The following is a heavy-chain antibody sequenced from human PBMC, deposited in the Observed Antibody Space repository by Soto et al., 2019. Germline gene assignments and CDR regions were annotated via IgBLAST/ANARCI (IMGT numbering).Heavy chain of an antibody. CDR3: ARDRVIRYTGYELDL. J-gene: IGHJ5*02. Sequence: QMQLLESGGGVVHPGKALRLSCAASGFALNSHSMHWVRQAPGKWLEWLALMTSDGSSKFYADSVKGRCTISRDNSKNTLYLEMNSLRSEDTAVYYCARDRVIRYTGYELDLWGQGTLVTVSS. CDR1: GFALNSHS. CDR2: MTSDGSSK. V-gene: IGHV3-30-3*01. D-gene: IGHD3-9*01.